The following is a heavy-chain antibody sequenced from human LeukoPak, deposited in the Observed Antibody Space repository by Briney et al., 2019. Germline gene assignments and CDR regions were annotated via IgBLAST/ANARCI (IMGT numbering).Heavy chain of an antibody. V-gene: IGHV4-34*01. Sequence: PSETQSLTCAVYGGSFSGYYWSWIRQPPGKGLEWIGEINHSGSTNYNPSLKSRVTISVDKSKNQFSLKLSSVTAADTAVYYCARVTVNSGSYGHYFDYLGEGTLVTVSS. CDR2: INHSGST. CDR1: GGSFSGYY. CDR3: ARVTVNSGSYGHYFDY. J-gene: IGHJ4*02. D-gene: IGHD1-26*01.